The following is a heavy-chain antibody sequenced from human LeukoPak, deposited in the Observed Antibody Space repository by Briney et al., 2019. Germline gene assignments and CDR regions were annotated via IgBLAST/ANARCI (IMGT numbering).Heavy chain of an antibody. CDR3: ARDRGSYYAIYYFDY. CDR1: GFTFSSYA. J-gene: IGHJ4*02. D-gene: IGHD1-26*01. CDR2: ISYDGSNK. Sequence: PGGSLRLSCTASGFTFSSYAMHWVRQAPGKGLEWVAVISYDGSNKYYADSVKGRFTISRDNSKNTLYLQMNSLRAEDTAVYYCARDRGSYYAIYYFDYWGQGTLVTVSS. V-gene: IGHV3-30-3*01.